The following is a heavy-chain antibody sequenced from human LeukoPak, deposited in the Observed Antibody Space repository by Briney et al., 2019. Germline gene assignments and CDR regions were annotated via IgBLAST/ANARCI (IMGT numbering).Heavy chain of an antibody. J-gene: IGHJ4*02. Sequence: GGSLRLSCAASGFTYSSYSMSWVRQAPGKGLEWLSFISRDGGTIDYADSVKGRFTISRDNAKNSLYLQMSRLRGEDTAVYYCARKAITVTTFDYWGQGTLVTVSS. CDR2: ISRDGGTI. CDR1: GFTYSSYS. D-gene: IGHD4-17*01. CDR3: ARKAITVTTFDY. V-gene: IGHV3-48*04.